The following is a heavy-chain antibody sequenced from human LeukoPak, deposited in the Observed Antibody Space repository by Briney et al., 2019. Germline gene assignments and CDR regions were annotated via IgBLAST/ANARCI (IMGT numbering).Heavy chain of an antibody. Sequence: SQTLSLTCTVSGGSISSYYWSWIRQPPGKGLEWIGYIYYSGTTNYNPSLESRVTISVDTSKNQFSLKLSSVTAADTAVYYCARVRLTFGGVLWGQGTLVTVSS. D-gene: IGHD3-16*01. CDR3: ARVRLTFGGVL. J-gene: IGHJ4*02. CDR1: GGSISSYY. V-gene: IGHV4-59*12. CDR2: IYYSGTT.